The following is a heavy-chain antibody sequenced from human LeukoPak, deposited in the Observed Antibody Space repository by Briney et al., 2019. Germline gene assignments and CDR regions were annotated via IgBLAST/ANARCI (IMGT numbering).Heavy chain of an antibody. CDR2: IYYSGST. Sequence: SETLSLTCTVSGGSVSSGSYYWSWIRQPPGKGLEWIGYIYYSGSTNYNPSLKSRVTISVDTSKNQFSLKLSSVTAADTAVYYCARGPRDYDFWSGYYTRGWFDPWGQGTLVTVSS. CDR1: GGSVSSGSYY. CDR3: ARGPRDYDFWSGYYTRGWFDP. V-gene: IGHV4-61*01. D-gene: IGHD3-3*01. J-gene: IGHJ5*02.